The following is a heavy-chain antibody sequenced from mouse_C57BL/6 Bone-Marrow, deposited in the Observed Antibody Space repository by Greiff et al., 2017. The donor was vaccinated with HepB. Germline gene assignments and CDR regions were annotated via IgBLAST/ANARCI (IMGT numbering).Heavy chain of an antibody. D-gene: IGHD2-4*01. V-gene: IGHV5-17*01. J-gene: IGHJ3*01. CDR1: GFTFSDYG. CDR2: ISSGSSTI. CDR3: ATTMIRRAWFAY. Sequence: EVKLVESGGGLVKPGGSLKLSCAASGFTFSDYGIHWVRQAPEKGLEWVAYISSGSSTIYYADTVKGRFTISRDNAKNTLFLQMTSLRSEDTAMYYCATTMIRRAWFAYWGQGTLVTVSA.